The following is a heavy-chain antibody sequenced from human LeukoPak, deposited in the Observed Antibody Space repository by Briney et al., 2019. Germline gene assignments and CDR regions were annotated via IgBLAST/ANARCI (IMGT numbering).Heavy chain of an antibody. CDR2: ISSSSSSI. D-gene: IGHD6-19*01. V-gene: IGHV3-48*04. Sequence: GGSLRLSCAASGFTFSSYSMNWVRQAPGKGLEWVSYISSSSSSIYYADSVKGRFTISRDNAKNSLYLQMNSLRAEDTAVYYCARAGYSSGWYEDAFDIWGQGTMVTVSS. CDR1: GFTFSSYS. J-gene: IGHJ3*02. CDR3: ARAGYSSGWYEDAFDI.